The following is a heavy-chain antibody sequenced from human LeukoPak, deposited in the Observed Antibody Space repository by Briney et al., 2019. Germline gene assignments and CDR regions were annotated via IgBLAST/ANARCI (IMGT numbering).Heavy chain of an antibody. V-gene: IGHV3-74*01. CDR1: GFTFSSYW. J-gene: IGHJ4*02. D-gene: IGHD1-26*01. CDR2: INSDGSST. CDR3: ARDRNTGSSYDNLFEY. Sequence: GGSLRLSCAASGFTFSSYWTHWVRQAPGKGLVWVSRINSDGSSTSYADSVKGRFTISRDNAKNTLYLKMNSLRAEDTSVYYCARDRNTGSSYDNLFEYWGQGSLVTVSS.